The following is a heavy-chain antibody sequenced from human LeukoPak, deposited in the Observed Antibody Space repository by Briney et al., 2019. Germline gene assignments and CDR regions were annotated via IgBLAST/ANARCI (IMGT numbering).Heavy chain of an antibody. D-gene: IGHD3-22*01. CDR1: GFTFSSYA. CDR2: ISGSGDST. V-gene: IGHV3-23*01. J-gene: IGHJ4*02. Sequence: PGGSLRLSCAASGFTFSSYAMSWVRQAPGKGLEWVSAISGSGDSTYYSDSVKGRFTISRDNSKNTLYVQMNGLRAEDTAVYYCAKPLVSDYYDSSGYWGYWGQGTLVTVSS. CDR3: AKPLVSDYYDSSGYWGY.